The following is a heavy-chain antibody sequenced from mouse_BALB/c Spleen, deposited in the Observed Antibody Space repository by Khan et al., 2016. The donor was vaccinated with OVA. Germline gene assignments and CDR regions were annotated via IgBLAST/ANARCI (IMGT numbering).Heavy chain of an antibody. J-gene: IGHJ2*01. D-gene: IGHD1-1*01. CDR1: GYSITSDYA. V-gene: IGHV3-2*02. CDR2: ISYNGNT. CDR3: ARIYGGDFDY. Sequence: EVKLLESGPGLVKPSQSLSLTCTVTGYSITSDYAWNWIRQFPGNKLEWMGYISYNGNTKYHPSLKSRISITRDTSKNQFFLQLNSVTPEDTATYYCARIYGGDFDYWGQGTTLTVSS.